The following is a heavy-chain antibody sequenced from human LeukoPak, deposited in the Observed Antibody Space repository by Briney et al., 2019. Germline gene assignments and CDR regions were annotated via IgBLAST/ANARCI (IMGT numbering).Heavy chain of an antibody. D-gene: IGHD3-10*01. CDR1: GFTFSSYA. J-gene: IGHJ3*02. Sequence: GGSLRLSCAASGFTFSSYAMHWVRQAPGKGLEYVSAISSNGGSTYYANSVKGRFTISRDNSKNTLYLQMGSLRAEDMAVYYCARDGSDWDDDAFDIWGQGTMVTVSS. V-gene: IGHV3-64*01. CDR2: ISSNGGST. CDR3: ARDGSDWDDDAFDI.